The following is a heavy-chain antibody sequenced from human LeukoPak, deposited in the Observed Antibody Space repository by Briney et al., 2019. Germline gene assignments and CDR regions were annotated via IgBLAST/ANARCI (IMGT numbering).Heavy chain of an antibody. CDR2: IYSGGSA. V-gene: IGHV3-53*01. CDR1: GFTVSNNY. J-gene: IGHJ4*02. CDR3: ARDLNYDSAY. D-gene: IGHD3-22*01. Sequence: PGGSLRLSCAASGFTVSNNYMSWVRQAPGKGPEWVSVIYSGGSAYYADSVKGRFTISRDNSKNTVYLQMNSLRAEDTAVYYCARDLNYDSAYWGQGTLVTVSS.